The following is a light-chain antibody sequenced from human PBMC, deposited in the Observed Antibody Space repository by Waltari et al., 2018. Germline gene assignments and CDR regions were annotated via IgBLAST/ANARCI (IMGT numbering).Light chain of an antibody. CDR1: QTSSSF. J-gene: IGKJ4*01. V-gene: IGKV1-39*01. CDR2: AAS. CDR3: QQSYSTPRT. Sequence: DIQMTQSTSSLSASVVDRVTITCRASQTSSSFLNWYQQKPGKAPKLLIYAASSLQSGVPSRFSGSGSGTDFTLTISSLQPEDFATYYCQQSYSTPRTFGGGTKVEIK.